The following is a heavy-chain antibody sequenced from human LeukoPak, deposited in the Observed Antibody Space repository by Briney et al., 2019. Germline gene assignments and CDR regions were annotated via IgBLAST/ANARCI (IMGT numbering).Heavy chain of an antibody. J-gene: IGHJ6*02. V-gene: IGHV5-10-1*01. D-gene: IGHD2-15*01. CDR1: GYSFTSHL. CDR2: IDPSDSYT. CDR3: AKLTPYCSGGSCTYYYYGMDV. Sequence: GESLRISCKGSGYSFTSHLISWVRQMPGKGLEWMGNIDPSDSYTNYGPSFQCHVTISDDKFISTAYLQWSSLKASDTAMYYCAKLTPYCSGGSCTYYYYGMDVWGQGTTVTVSS.